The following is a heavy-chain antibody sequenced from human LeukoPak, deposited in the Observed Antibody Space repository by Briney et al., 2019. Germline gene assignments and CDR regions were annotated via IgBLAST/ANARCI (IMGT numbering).Heavy chain of an antibody. V-gene: IGHV4-59*08. Sequence: PSETLSLTCTVSGGSISSYYWSWIRQPPGKGLEWIGYIYYSGSTNYKSSLKSRVTISVDTSKNQFSLKLSSVTAADTAVYYCARHRPSNYGDYSYYFDYWGQGTLVTVSS. D-gene: IGHD4-17*01. CDR1: GGSISSYY. J-gene: IGHJ4*02. CDR2: IYYSGST. CDR3: ARHRPSNYGDYSYYFDY.